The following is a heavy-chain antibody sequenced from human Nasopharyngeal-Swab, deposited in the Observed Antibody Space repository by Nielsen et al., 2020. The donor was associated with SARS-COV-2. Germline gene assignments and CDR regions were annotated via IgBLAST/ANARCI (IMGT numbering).Heavy chain of an antibody. J-gene: IGHJ4*02. Sequence: GESLKISCAASGFTFSSYAMHWVRQAPGKGLEWVAVISYDGSNKYYADSVKGRFTISRDNSKNTLYLQMNSLRAEDTAVYYCARPGSGSYYNEIDYWGQGTLVTFSS. D-gene: IGHD3-10*01. CDR3: ARPGSGSYYNEIDY. CDR2: ISYDGSNK. CDR1: GFTFSSYA. V-gene: IGHV3-30-3*01.